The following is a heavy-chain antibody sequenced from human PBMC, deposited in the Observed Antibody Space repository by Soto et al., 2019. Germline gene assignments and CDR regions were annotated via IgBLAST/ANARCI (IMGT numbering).Heavy chain of an antibody. V-gene: IGHV4-31*03. CDR1: GGSIRRRGYY. D-gene: IGHD3-16*01. CDR3: ASSGGPEGDWFDP. CDR2: FYYSGIT. J-gene: IGHJ5*02. Sequence: SETLSLTCTVSGGSIRRRGYYWSWIRQRPGEGLEWIGFFYYSGITDYNPSLKTRITISADTPRNQFFLNLYSVTAADTAMYFCASSGGPEGDWFDPWGQGIQVTVSS.